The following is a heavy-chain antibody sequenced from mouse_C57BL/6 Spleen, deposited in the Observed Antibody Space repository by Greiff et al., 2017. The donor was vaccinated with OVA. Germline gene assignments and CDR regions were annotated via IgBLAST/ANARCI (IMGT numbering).Heavy chain of an antibody. Sequence: QVQLQQPGAELVKPGASVKMSCKASGYTFTSYWITWVKQRPGQGLEWIGDIYPGSGSTNYNEKFKSKATLTVDTSSSTAYMQLSSLTSEDSAVYYCARAELDSSGAFDYWGQGTTLTVSS. CDR3: ARAELDSSGAFDY. CDR1: GYTFTSYW. D-gene: IGHD3-2*02. CDR2: IYPGSGST. V-gene: IGHV1-55*01. J-gene: IGHJ2*01.